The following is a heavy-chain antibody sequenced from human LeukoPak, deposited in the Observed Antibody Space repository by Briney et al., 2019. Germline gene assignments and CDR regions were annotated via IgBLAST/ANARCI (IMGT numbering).Heavy chain of an antibody. CDR2: ISGSGGST. CDR1: GFTFSSYA. J-gene: IGHJ4*02. D-gene: IGHD3-22*01. CDR3: ARTPAYYYDSSGYYYFDY. Sequence: GGSLRLSCAASGFTFSSYAMSWVRQAPGKGLEWVSAISGSGGSTYYADSVKGRFTISRDNSKNTLYLQMNSLRAEDTAVYYCARTPAYYYDSSGYYYFDYWGQGTLVTVSS. V-gene: IGHV3-23*01.